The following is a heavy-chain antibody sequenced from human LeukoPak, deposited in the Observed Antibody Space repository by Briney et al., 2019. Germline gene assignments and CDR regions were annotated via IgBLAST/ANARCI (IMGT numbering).Heavy chain of an antibody. CDR2: IRSTGGGGTT. V-gene: IGHV3-49*05. CDR3: ARGGYQFEH. D-gene: IGHD3-16*02. J-gene: IGHJ1*01. Sequence: KAGGSLRLSCTASGFTFGNYAMSWFRQAPGKGLEWIGSIRSTGGGGTTEYAASVKGRFVISREDSKSIAYLQMDSLESEDTAVYYCARGGYQFEHWGQGTLVTVSS. CDR1: GFTFGNYA.